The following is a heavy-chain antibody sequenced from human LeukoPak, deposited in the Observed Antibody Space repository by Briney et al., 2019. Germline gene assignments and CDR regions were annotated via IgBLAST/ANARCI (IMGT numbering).Heavy chain of an antibody. CDR1: GYTFTSYG. V-gene: IGHV1-18*01. CDR3: ARDGYYYGSGSYYSDY. J-gene: IGHJ4*02. Sequence: GASVTVSCTASGYTFTSYGISWVRQAPGQGLEWMGWISAYNGNTNYAQKLQGRVTMTTDTSTSTAYMELRSLRSDDTAVYYCARDGYYYGSGSYYSDYWGQGTLVTVSS. CDR2: ISAYNGNT. D-gene: IGHD3-10*01.